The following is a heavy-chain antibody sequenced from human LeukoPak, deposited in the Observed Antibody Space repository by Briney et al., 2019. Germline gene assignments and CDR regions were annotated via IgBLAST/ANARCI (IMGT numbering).Heavy chain of an antibody. CDR3: ARTALIRSGWYHFDY. CDR1: GYTFTSYY. V-gene: IGHV1-46*01. D-gene: IGHD6-19*01. CDR2: INPSGGST. J-gene: IGHJ4*02. Sequence: ASVKVSCKASGYTFTSYYMHWLRQAPGQGLEWMGIINPSGGSTSYAQKFQGRVTMTRDTSTSTVYMELSSLRSEDTAVYYCARTALIRSGWYHFDYWGQGTLVTVSS.